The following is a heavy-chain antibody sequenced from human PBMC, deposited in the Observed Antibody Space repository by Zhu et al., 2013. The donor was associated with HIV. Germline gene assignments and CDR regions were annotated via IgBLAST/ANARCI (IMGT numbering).Heavy chain of an antibody. Sequence: QVQLQESGPGLVKPSETLSLTCTVSGGSISSYYWSWIRQPPGKGLEWIGYIYYSGSTNYNPSLKSRVTISVDTSKNQFSLKLSSVTAADTAVYYCARGDHYGLPFDPWGQGTLVTVSS. CDR2: IYYSGST. J-gene: IGHJ5*02. CDR1: GGSISSYY. D-gene: IGHD3-10*01. V-gene: IGHV4-59*01. CDR3: ARGDHYGLPFDP.